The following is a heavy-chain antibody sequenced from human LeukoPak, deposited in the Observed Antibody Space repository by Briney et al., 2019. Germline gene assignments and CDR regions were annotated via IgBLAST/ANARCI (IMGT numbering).Heavy chain of an antibody. Sequence: QAGGSLRLSCVASGFTFSSYWMHWVRHDPRKGLVWVSRINGDGRNINYADSVRGRFTISGDNAKNTLYLQMNTLRVEDTAVYYCTRDLMDYDVSTGLHHYYMDVWGQGTTVTVSS. D-gene: IGHD3-9*01. V-gene: IGHV3-74*01. CDR2: INGDGRNI. J-gene: IGHJ6*02. CDR3: TRDLMDYDVSTGLHHYYMDV. CDR1: GFTFSSYW.